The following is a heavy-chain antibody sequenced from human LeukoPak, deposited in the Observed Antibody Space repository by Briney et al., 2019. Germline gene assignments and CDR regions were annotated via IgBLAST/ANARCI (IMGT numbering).Heavy chain of an antibody. CDR3: ARDKSVSYSVGWYGWFDP. V-gene: IGHV4-38-2*02. CDR2: VYNDGST. CDR1: GMSISSGYY. D-gene: IGHD6-19*01. Sequence: KPSETLSLTCTVTGMSISSGYYYGWIRQTPGKGLEWIGNVYNDGSTFYNPSLASRVTISVDTSKNQFSLKLTSLTAADTAVYYCARDKSVSYSVGWYGWFDPWGQGAPVTVSS. J-gene: IGHJ5*02.